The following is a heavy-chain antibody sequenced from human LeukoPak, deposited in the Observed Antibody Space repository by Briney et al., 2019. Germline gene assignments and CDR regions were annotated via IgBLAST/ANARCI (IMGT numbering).Heavy chain of an antibody. CDR3: ARAGVAIDATTWD. CDR1: GFSVSGFW. V-gene: IGHV3-7*01. Sequence: GGSLRLSCAASGFSVSGFWMSWVRQAPGKGLEWVANIKQDGSEKNYVDSVKGRFTISRDNAKNSVYLQINSRRAEDTAVYYCARAGVAIDATTWDWGQGTLVTVSS. D-gene: IGHD5-24*01. J-gene: IGHJ4*02. CDR2: IKQDGSEK.